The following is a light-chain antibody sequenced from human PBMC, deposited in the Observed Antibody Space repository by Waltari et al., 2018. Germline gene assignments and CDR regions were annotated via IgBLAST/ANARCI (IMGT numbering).Light chain of an antibody. V-gene: IGLV2-14*01. CDR3: SSHTSSSTFV. J-gene: IGLJ1*01. CDR1: SGDVGSYKY. CDR2: EVN. Sequence: QSALTQPASVSGSPGQSITISCTGSSGDVGSYKYVSWYQQHPGQVPKLIIYEVNRRPSGVSNRFSGSKSGNTASLTISGLHAEDEADYYCSSHTSSSTFVFGTATKVDVL.